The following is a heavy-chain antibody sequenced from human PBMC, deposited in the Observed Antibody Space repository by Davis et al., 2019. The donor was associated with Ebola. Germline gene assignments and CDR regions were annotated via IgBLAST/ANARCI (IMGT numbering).Heavy chain of an antibody. D-gene: IGHD2/OR15-2a*01. J-gene: IGHJ3*01. CDR2: ISGSGAST. V-gene: IGHV3-23*01. CDR1: GLRFVDYP. Sequence: GGSLRLSCAASGLRFVDYPMNWVRQAPGRGLEWVSSISGSGASTYFADSVKGRFTISRDNSKNTLYLQMNGLRVEDTAIYYCAKDNRNIWSEVWGQGTMVTVSS. CDR3: AKDNRNIWSEV.